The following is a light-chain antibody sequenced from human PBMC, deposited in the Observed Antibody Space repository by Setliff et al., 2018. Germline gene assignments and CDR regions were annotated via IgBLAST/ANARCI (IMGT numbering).Light chain of an antibody. J-gene: IGLJ1*01. CDR2: DVS. CDR3: CSYAGSYTSLYV. V-gene: IGLV2-11*01. CDR1: SSDVDGYNY. Sequence: ALTQPRSVSGSPGQSVTISCTGTSSDVDGYNYVSWYQHHPGKAPKLMIYDVSKRPSGVPDRFSGSKSGNTASLTISGLQAEDEADYYCCSYAGSYTSLYVFGTGTKGTVL.